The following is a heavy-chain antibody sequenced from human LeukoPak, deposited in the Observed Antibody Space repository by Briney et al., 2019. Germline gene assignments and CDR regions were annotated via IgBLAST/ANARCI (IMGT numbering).Heavy chain of an antibody. Sequence: SETLSLTCTVSGGSISSGTYYWSWIRQPAGKGLEWIGHIYTTGSTNYNPSLKSRVTTSVDTSKNQFSLKLSSVTAADTAVYYCARGDQVWYLFDYWGQGTLATVSS. CDR2: IYTTGST. D-gene: IGHD6-13*01. J-gene: IGHJ4*02. V-gene: IGHV4-61*09. CDR3: ARGDQVWYLFDY. CDR1: GGSISSGTYY.